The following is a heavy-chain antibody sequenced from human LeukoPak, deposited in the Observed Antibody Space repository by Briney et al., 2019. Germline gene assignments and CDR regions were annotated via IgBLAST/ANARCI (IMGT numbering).Heavy chain of an antibody. D-gene: IGHD3-10*01. Sequence: GGSLRLSCAASGFTFSTYWMSWVRQAPGEGLEWVANMKYDGSDRYYVDSVKGRFTISRDNTKTSLYLQMNSLRVEDTAVYYCARERPASASAFDIWGQGTVVTVSS. CDR2: MKYDGSDR. CDR1: GFTFSTYW. J-gene: IGHJ3*02. CDR3: ARERPASASAFDI. V-gene: IGHV3-7*01.